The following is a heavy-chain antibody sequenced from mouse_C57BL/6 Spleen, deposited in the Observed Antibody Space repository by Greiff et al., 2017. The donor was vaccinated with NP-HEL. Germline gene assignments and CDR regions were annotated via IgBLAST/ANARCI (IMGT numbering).Heavy chain of an antibody. CDR3: TTGVSWYFDV. Sequence: EVQLQQSGAELVRPGASVKLSCTASGFTFKDDYMHWVKQRPEQGLEWIGGIDPDIGDTEYASKFQGKATITADTSSNTAYLQLSSLLSEDTAVYYCTTGVSWYFDVWGTGTTVTVSS. D-gene: IGHD2-2*01. V-gene: IGHV14-4*01. CDR2: IDPDIGDT. CDR1: GFTFKDDY. J-gene: IGHJ1*03.